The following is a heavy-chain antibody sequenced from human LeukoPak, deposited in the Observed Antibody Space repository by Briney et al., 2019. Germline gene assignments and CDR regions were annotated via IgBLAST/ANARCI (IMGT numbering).Heavy chain of an antibody. J-gene: IGHJ4*02. CDR1: GGSISSSSYY. V-gene: IGHV4-39*01. D-gene: IGHD2-15*01. CDR2: IYYSGST. Sequence: SETLSVTCTVSGGSISSSSYYWGWIRQPPGKGLEWIGSIYYSGSTYYNPSLKSRVTISVDTSKNQFSLKLSSVTAADTAVYYCASELSYCSGGSCPGPFHFDYWGQGTLVTVSS. CDR3: ASELSYCSGGSCPGPFHFDY.